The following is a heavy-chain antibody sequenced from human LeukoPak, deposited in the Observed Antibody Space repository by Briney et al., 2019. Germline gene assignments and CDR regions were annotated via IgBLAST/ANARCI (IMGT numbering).Heavy chain of an antibody. CDR1: GGSFSGYY. J-gene: IGHJ4*02. D-gene: IGHD3-10*01. CDR2: INHSGST. CDR3: ARGRRLYGSGNYYFDY. V-gene: IGHV4-34*01. Sequence: PSETLSLTCAVYGGSFSGYYWSWIRQPPGKVLEWIGEINHSGSTNYNPSLKSRVTISVDTSKNQFSLKLSSVTAADTAVYYCARGRRLYGSGNYYFDYWGQGTLVTVSS.